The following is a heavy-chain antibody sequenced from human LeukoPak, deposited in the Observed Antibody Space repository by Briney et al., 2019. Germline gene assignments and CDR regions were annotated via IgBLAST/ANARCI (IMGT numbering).Heavy chain of an antibody. V-gene: IGHV1-8*01. CDR1: GYTFTRYD. D-gene: IGHD3-3*01. Sequence: ASVKVSCKASGYTFTRYDINWVRQATGQGLEWMGWMNPNSGKTGYAQKSQGRITMTRNTSISTGYMELSSLRSEDTAVYYCAAIGRSYEAFGEVIMHEDFDYWGQGTLVTVSS. CDR3: AAIGRSYEAFGEVIMHEDFDY. J-gene: IGHJ4*02. CDR2: MNPNSGKT.